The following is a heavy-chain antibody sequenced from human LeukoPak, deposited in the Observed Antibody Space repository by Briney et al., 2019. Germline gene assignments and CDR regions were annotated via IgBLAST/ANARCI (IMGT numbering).Heavy chain of an antibody. Sequence: PSETLSLTCTVSGGSISSYYWSWIRQPPGKGLEWIGYIYYSGSTNYNPSLKSRVTISVDTSKNQFSLKLSSVTAADTAVYYCARAPHYYDGIFDIWGQGTMVTVSS. CDR1: GGSISSYY. CDR2: IYYSGST. J-gene: IGHJ3*02. D-gene: IGHD3-22*01. CDR3: ARAPHYYDGIFDI. V-gene: IGHV4-59*01.